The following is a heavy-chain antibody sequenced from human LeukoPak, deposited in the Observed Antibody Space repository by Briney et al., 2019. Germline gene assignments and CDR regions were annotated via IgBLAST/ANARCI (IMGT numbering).Heavy chain of an antibody. V-gene: IGHV3-23*01. D-gene: IGHD3-16*01. CDR3: AKDLVVF. J-gene: IGHJ4*02. CDR2: ISGSGDNT. CDR1: GFTFSSYA. Sequence: PGRSLRLSCAASGFTFSSYAMSWVRQAPGKGLGWVSSISGSGDNTYYADSVKGRFTISRDNSKNTLYLQMNSLRAEDSAVYYCAKDLVVFWGQGTLVTVSS.